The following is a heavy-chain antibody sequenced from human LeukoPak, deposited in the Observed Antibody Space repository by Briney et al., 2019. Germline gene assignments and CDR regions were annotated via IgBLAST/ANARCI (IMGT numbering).Heavy chain of an antibody. CDR3: ARDRIGGMDV. J-gene: IGHJ6*02. CDR2: IKQDGSEK. V-gene: IGHV3-7*01. Sequence: GGSLRLSCAASGFTFGSFWMSWVRQAPGKGLEWVANIKQDGSEKYYVDSVKGRFTISRDNAKNALYLQMNSLRGEDTAVYYWARDRIGGMDVWGQGPRVTVSS. D-gene: IGHD2-15*01. CDR1: GFTFGSFW.